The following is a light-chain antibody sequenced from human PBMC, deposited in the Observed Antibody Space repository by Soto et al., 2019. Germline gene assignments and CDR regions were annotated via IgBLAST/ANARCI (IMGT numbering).Light chain of an antibody. CDR1: SSDVGGYNL. CDR3: CSYAGSATYV. Sequence: QSALTQPASVSGSPGQSITISCTGTSSDVGGYNLVSWYQQHPGKAPKLMIFEGNQRPSGVSHRFSGSNSGNTASLTISGLQAEDEADYYCCSYAGSATYVFGSGTKLTVL. J-gene: IGLJ1*01. V-gene: IGLV2-23*01. CDR2: EGN.